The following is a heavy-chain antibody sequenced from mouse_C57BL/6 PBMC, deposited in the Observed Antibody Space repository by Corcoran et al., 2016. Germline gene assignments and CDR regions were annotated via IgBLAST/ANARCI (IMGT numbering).Heavy chain of an antibody. Sequence: EVQLQQSGPELVKHGASVKISCKASGYTFTDYYMNWVKQSHGKSLEWIGDINPNNGGTSYNQKFKGKATLTVDKSSSTAYMELRSLTSEDSAVYYCAGQLRLRFAYWGQGTLVTVSA. J-gene: IGHJ3*01. V-gene: IGHV1-26*01. CDR2: INPNNGGT. D-gene: IGHD3-2*02. CDR3: AGQLRLRFAY. CDR1: GYTFTDYY.